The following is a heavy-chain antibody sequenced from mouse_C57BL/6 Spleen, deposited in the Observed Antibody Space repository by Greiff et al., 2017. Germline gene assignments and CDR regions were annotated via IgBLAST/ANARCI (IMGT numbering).Heavy chain of an antibody. Sequence: EVKLLESEGGLVQPGSSMKLSCTASGFTFSDYYMAWVRQVPEKGLEWVANINSDGSSTYYLDSLKSRFIISRDNAKNILYLQMSRLKSEDTATYYCAREDYGSSYDWYFDVWGKGTTVTVSS. CDR3: AREDYGSSYDWYFDV. CDR2: INSDGSST. CDR1: GFTFSDYY. J-gene: IGHJ1*03. V-gene: IGHV5-16*01. D-gene: IGHD1-1*01.